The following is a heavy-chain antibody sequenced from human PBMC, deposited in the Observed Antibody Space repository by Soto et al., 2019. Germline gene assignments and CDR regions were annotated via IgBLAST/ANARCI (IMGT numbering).Heavy chain of an antibody. Sequence: EVQLLESGGGLVQPGGSLRRSCAASGLTFSSYAMSWVRQAPGKGLEWVSAISGSGGSTYYADSVKGRFTISRDNSKNTLYLQMNSLRAEDTAVYYCAKENGYSSSWFEFDYWGQGTLVTVSS. CDR3: AKENGYSSSWFEFDY. V-gene: IGHV3-23*01. D-gene: IGHD6-13*01. CDR1: GLTFSSYA. J-gene: IGHJ4*02. CDR2: ISGSGGST.